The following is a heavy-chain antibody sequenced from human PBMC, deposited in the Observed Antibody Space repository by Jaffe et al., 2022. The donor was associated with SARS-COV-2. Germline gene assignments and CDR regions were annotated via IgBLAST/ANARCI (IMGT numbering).Heavy chain of an antibody. V-gene: IGHV3-53*01. CDR3: ARTPKTLYHAYYNYGMDV. Sequence: EVQLVESGGGLIQPGGSLRLSCVASGFTVSSNYMSWVRQAPGKGLEWVSLTYSGGHTDYADSVKGRYSISTDNSKNTLYLQINTLRAEDTAVYYCARTPKTLYHAYYNYGMDVWGQGTTVTVSS. CDR1: GFTVSSNY. J-gene: IGHJ6*02. D-gene: IGHD2-8*01. CDR2: TYSGGHT.